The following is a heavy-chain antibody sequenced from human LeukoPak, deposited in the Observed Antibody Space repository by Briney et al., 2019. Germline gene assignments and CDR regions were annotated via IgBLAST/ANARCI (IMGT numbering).Heavy chain of an antibody. D-gene: IGHD2-2*01. CDR3: ARASPDPALYVPAARGPFDY. CDR1: GGSFSSSSYY. J-gene: IGHJ4*02. Sequence: KASETLSLTCAVYGGSFSSSSYYWGWIRQPPGKGMEWIGSIYYSGSTYYNPSLKSRVTISVDTSKNQFSLKLSSVTAADTAVYYCARASPDPALYVPAARGPFDYWGQGTLVTVSS. V-gene: IGHV4-39*07. CDR2: IYYSGST.